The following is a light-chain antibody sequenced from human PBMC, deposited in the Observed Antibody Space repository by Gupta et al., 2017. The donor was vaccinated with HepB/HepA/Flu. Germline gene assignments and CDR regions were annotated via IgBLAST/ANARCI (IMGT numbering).Light chain of an antibody. CDR2: NNN. V-gene: IGLV1-44*01. Sequence: QSVLTQPPSASGTPGQRVTISCSGRSSNIGKNTVNWYQQLPGTAPKVLIYNNNQRPSGVPDRFSGSKSGTSASLAISGLQSEDEADYYCAAWDDSLNGVVFGGGTKLTVL. CDR1: SSNIGKNT. CDR3: AAWDDSLNGVV. J-gene: IGLJ2*01.